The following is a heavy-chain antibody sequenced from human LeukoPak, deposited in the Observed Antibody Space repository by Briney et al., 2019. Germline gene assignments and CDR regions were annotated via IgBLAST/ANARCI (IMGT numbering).Heavy chain of an antibody. CDR3: ARLHVDIVATTPDY. V-gene: IGHV3-11*01. D-gene: IGHD5-12*01. J-gene: IGHJ4*02. CDR2: ISSSGSTI. CDR1: GFTFSDYY. Sequence: GGSLRLSCAASGFTFSDYYMSWIRQGPGKGLEWVSYISSSGSTIYYADSVKGRFTISRDNAKNSLYLQMNSLRAEDTAVYYCARLHVDIVATTPDYWGQGTLVTVSS.